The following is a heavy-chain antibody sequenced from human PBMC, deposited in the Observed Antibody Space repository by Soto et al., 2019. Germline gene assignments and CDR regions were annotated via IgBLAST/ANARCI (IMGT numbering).Heavy chain of an antibody. CDR1: GFTFSGYS. CDR2: ISSRSTSI. J-gene: IGHJ6*02. CDR3: ARDLYSRYVEPRALDV. V-gene: IGHV3-48*02. D-gene: IGHD3-9*01. Sequence: DVQLVESGGGLAQPGGSLRLSCAASGFTFSGYSMNWVRQAPGKGLEWVAYISSRSTSIYYADSVKGRFTISRDDAKNSLFLQMNSLRNEDTAVYYCARDLYSRYVEPRALDVWGQGTSVTVSS.